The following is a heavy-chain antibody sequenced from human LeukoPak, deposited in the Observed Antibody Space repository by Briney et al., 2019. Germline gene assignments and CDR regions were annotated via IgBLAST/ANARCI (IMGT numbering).Heavy chain of an antibody. CDR3: AKFKGGYGDYDHDYYYYYGMDV. D-gene: IGHD4-17*01. Sequence: TGGSLRLSCAASGFTFSSYAMSWVRQAPGKGLEWVSAISGSGGSTYYADSVKGRFTISRDNSKNTLYLQMNSLRAEDTAVYYCAKFKGGYGDYDHDYYYYYGMDVWGQGTTVTVSS. V-gene: IGHV3-23*01. J-gene: IGHJ6*02. CDR1: GFTFSSYA. CDR2: ISGSGGST.